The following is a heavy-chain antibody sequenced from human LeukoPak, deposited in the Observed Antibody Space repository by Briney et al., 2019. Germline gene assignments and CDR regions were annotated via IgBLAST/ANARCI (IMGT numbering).Heavy chain of an antibody. CDR3: ARELYYDFWSGYTYYFDY. D-gene: IGHD3-3*01. J-gene: IGHJ4*02. CDR2: INHSGST. V-gene: IGHV4-34*01. Sequence: PSETLSLTCAVYGGSFSGYYWSWIRQPPGKGLEWIGEINHSGSTNYNPSLKSRVTISVDTSKNQFSLKLSSVTAADTAVYYCARELYYDFWSGYTYYFDYRGQGTLVTVSS. CDR1: GGSFSGYY.